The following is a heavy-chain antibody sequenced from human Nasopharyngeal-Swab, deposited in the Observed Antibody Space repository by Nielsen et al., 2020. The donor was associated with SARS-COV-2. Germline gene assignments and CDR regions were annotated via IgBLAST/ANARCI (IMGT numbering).Heavy chain of an antibody. Sequence: GESLKISCAASGFTFNTYALSWVRPAPGKGLEWVSVISGSDYSTKYADSVKGRFTISRDNSKNTVNLQMNSLRAEDTAIYYCAKDRDSGADSDDYYHYYGMDVWGQGTTVTVSS. CDR1: GFTFNTYA. J-gene: IGHJ6*02. D-gene: IGHD3-22*01. CDR2: ISGSDYST. CDR3: AKDRDSGADSDDYYHYYGMDV. V-gene: IGHV3-23*01.